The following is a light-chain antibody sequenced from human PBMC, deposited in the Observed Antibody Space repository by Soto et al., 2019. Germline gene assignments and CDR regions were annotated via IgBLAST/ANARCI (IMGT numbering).Light chain of an antibody. J-gene: IGKJ4*01. V-gene: IGKV3-15*01. CDR2: RAS. CDR1: QSLGGN. Sequence: ITQSPSTLSVSPGDSVTLSCRASQSLGGNLAWYQQKPGQAPRLFIYRASSRATGVPARFSASGSGTEFTLTISELQSEDFAVYYCQQRGSWPRTFGEGTKVDIK. CDR3: QQRGSWPRT.